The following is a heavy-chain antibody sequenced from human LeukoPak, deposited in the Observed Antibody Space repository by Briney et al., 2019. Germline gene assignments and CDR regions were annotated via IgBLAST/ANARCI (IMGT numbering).Heavy chain of an antibody. CDR3: ARDSGTTGEVKFDP. J-gene: IGHJ5*02. V-gene: IGHV4-59*12. CDR2: MYNSGSA. CDR1: GGSISSYY. Sequence: PSETLSLTCSVSGGSISSYYWSRIRQPPGKGLEWIGYMYNSGSANYNPSLKSRVTISLDTSKNQFSLKLNSVTAADTAVYYCARDSGTTGEVKFDPWGQGTLVTVSS. D-gene: IGHD3-10*01.